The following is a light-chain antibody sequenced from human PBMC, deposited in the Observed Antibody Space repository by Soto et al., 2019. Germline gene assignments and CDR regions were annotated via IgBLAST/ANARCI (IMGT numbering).Light chain of an antibody. CDR3: QQYHKWPPIT. V-gene: IGKV3-15*01. CDR2: GAS. J-gene: IGKJ5*01. CDR1: QSVSSN. Sequence: EIVMTQSTATLSVSPAERATLSCRDSQSVSSNLAWYQQKPGQAPRLLIYGASTRATGIPARFSGSGSGTDFTLTITRLEPEDSAVYYCQQYHKWPPITFGQGTRLEIK.